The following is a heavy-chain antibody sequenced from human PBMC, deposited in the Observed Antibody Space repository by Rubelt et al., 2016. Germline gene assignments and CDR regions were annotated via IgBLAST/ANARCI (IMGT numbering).Heavy chain of an antibody. V-gene: IGHV1-46*01. CDR2: INPSGGST. CDR1: GYTFTSYF. D-gene: IGHD3-10*01. Sequence: QVQLVQSGAEVKKPGASVKVSCKASGYTFTSYFIHWVRQAPGQGLEWMGIINPSGGSTSYAQTFQGRVTMTTETSTSTVYMELRSLRSDDTAMYYCASDYGVWGQGTTVTVSS. J-gene: IGHJ6*02. CDR3: ASDYGV.